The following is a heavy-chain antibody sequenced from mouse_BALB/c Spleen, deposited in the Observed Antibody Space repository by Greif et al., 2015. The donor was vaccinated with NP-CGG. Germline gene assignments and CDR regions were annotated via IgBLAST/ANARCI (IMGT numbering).Heavy chain of an antibody. D-gene: IGHD2-2*01. Sequence: EVQLVESGGGLVQPGGSLRLSCATSGFTFTDYYMSWVRQPPGKALEWLGFIRNKANGYTTEYSASVKGRFTISRDNSQSILYLQMNTLRAEDSATYYCARDDGYDGVFAYWGQGTLVTVSA. CDR3: ARDDGYDGVFAY. CDR1: GFTFTDYY. V-gene: IGHV7-3*02. J-gene: IGHJ3*01. CDR2: IRNKANGYTT.